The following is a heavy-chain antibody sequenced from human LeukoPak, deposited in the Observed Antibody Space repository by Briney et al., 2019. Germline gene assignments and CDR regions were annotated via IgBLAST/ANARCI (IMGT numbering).Heavy chain of an antibody. Sequence: PGGSLRLSCTVSGFTLSTYSLNWVRQAPGKGLEWVAVISYDGSNKYYADSVKGRFTISRDNSKNTLYLQMNSLRAEDTAVYYCARDEGPVVTGGDYWGQGTLVTVSS. D-gene: IGHD4-23*01. CDR2: ISYDGSNK. CDR1: GFTLSTYS. V-gene: IGHV3-30-3*01. J-gene: IGHJ4*02. CDR3: ARDEGPVVTGGDY.